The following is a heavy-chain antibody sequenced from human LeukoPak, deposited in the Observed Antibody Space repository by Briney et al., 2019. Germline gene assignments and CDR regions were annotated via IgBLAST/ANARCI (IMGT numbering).Heavy chain of an antibody. J-gene: IGHJ3*02. V-gene: IGHV4-30-4*08. CDR3: ARVYDFCSGYDDAFDI. CDR1: GGSISSGDYY. D-gene: IGHD3-3*01. CDR2: IYYSGSA. Sequence: PSQTLSLTCTVSGGSISSGDYYWSWIRQPPGKGLEWIGYIYYSGSAYYNPSLKSRVTISVDTSKNQFSLKLSSVTAADTAVYYCARVYDFCSGYDDAFDIWGQGTMVTVSS.